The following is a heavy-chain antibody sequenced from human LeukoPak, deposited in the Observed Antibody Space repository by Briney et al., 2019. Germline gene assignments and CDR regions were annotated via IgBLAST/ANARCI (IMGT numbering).Heavy chain of an antibody. D-gene: IGHD5-18*01. J-gene: IGHJ4*02. CDR2: ISYDGSNK. CDR1: GFTFSSYE. V-gene: IGHV3-30*18. CDR3: AKAPGYSYGSRADY. Sequence: GGSLRLSCAASGFTFSSYEMNWVRQAPGKGLEWVAVISYDGSNKYYADSVKGRFTISRDNSKNTLYLQMNSLRAEDTAVYYCAKAPGYSYGSRADYWGQGTLVTVSS.